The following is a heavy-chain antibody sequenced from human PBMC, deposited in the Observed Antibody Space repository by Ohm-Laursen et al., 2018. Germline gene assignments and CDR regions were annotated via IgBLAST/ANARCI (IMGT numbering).Heavy chain of an antibody. CDR2: IYYSGST. CDR1: GGSITSYY. CDR3: ARGANWFDP. J-gene: IGHJ5*02. V-gene: IGHV4-59*12. Sequence: SDTLSLTCTVSGGSITSYYWNWIRQTPGKGLEWIGYIYYSGSTNYNPSLKSRVTISVDTSKNQFSLKLSSVTAADTAVYYCARGANWFDPWGQGTLVTVSS.